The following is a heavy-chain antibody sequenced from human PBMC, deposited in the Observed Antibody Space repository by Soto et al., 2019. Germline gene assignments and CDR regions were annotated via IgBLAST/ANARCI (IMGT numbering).Heavy chain of an antibody. CDR2: ISYDGSNK. D-gene: IGHD3-22*01. J-gene: IGHJ4*02. CDR3: ARATYYYDSSGYYLYYFDY. Sequence: LRLSCAASGFTFSSYAMHWVRQAPGKGLEWVAVISYDGSNKYYADSVKGRFTISRDNSKNTLYLQMNSLRAEDTAVYYCARATYYYDSSGYYLYYFDYWGQGTLVTVSS. V-gene: IGHV3-30-3*01. CDR1: GFTFSSYA.